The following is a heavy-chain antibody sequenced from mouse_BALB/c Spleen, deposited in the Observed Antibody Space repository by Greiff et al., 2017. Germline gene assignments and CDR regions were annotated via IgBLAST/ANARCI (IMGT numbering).Heavy chain of an antibody. CDR1: GFTFSDYG. CDR2: ISNLAYSI. V-gene: IGHV5-15*02. D-gene: IGHD2-4*01. Sequence: EVKLVESGGGLVQPGGSRKLSCAASGFTFSDYGMAWVRQAPGKGPEWVAFISNLAYSIYYADTVTCRFTISRENAKNTLYLEMSSLRSEDTAMYYCARLYDYDYFDYWGQGTTLTVSS. J-gene: IGHJ2*01. CDR3: ARLYDYDYFDY.